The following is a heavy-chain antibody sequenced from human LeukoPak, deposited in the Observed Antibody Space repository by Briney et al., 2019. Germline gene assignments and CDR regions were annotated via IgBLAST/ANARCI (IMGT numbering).Heavy chain of an antibody. D-gene: IGHD3-16*02. CDR1: GYTFTTYG. J-gene: IGHJ4*02. V-gene: IGHV1-18*01. Sequence: AASVKVSCKASGYTFTTYGISWVRQAPGQGLEWMGWIGAYNGNTNYAQKLQGRVTMTTDTSTSTAYMELRSLRSDDTAVYYCARERYDYVWGSYREIDYWGQGTLVTVSS. CDR2: IGAYNGNT. CDR3: ARERYDYVWGSYREIDY.